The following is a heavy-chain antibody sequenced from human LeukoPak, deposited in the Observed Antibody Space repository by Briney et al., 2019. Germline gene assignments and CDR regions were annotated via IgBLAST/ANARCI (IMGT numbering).Heavy chain of an antibody. CDR3: ATAAPHFKEMATSALVY. V-gene: IGHV1-69*04. J-gene: IGHJ4*02. CDR1: GGTFSSYA. Sequence: ASVKVSCKASGGTFSSYAISWVRQAPGQGLEWMGRIIPILGIANYAQKFQGRVTITADKSTSTAYMELSSLRSEDTAVYYCATAAPHFKEMATSALVYWGQGTLVTVSS. D-gene: IGHD5-12*01. CDR2: IIPILGIA.